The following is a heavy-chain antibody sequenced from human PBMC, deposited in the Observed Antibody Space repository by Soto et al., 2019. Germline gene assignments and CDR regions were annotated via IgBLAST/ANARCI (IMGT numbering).Heavy chain of an antibody. D-gene: IGHD1-26*01. CDR1: GFTFVDHY. J-gene: IGHJ1*01. V-gene: IGHV3-72*01. CDR2: TRNKANSYTT. Sequence: GGSLRLSSAAFGFTFVDHYMDWVRQTPGKGLEWVGRTRNKANSYTTEYAASVKGRFTISRDDSKNSLYLQMNSLKTEDTAVYYCARDQWELKHWGQGTLVTVSS. CDR3: ARDQWELKH.